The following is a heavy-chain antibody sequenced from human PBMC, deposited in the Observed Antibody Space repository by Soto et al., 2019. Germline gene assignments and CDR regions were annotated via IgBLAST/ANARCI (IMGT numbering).Heavy chain of an antibody. D-gene: IGHD4-17*01. CDR1: GFTFSNYA. CDR3: ARDPYSSTTVTIIDY. J-gene: IGHJ4*02. CDR2: ISHKSSAI. V-gene: IGHV3-48*02. Sequence: EVQLVESGGGLVQPGGSLRLSCAASGFTFSNYAMNWVRQAPGKGLEWVSYISHKSSAIYHADSVKDRFTISRDNAKNSLYLQMNSLRDEDTAVYYCARDPYSSTTVTIIDYWGQGTLVTVSS.